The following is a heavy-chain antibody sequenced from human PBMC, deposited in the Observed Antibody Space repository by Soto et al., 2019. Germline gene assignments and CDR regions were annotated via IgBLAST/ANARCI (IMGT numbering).Heavy chain of an antibody. J-gene: IGHJ3*02. Sequence: GESLKISCKGSGYSFTSYWIGWVRQMPGKGLEWMGIIYPGDSDTRYSPSFQGQVTISADKSISTAYLQWSSLKASDTAMYYCARVLYNKQQLGAFDIWGQGTMVTVSS. V-gene: IGHV5-51*01. CDR1: GYSFTSYW. CDR3: ARVLYNKQQLGAFDI. D-gene: IGHD6-13*01. CDR2: IYPGDSDT.